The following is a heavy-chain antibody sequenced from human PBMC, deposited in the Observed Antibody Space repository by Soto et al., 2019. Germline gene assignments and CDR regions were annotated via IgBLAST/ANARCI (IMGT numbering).Heavy chain of an antibody. Sequence: SXTLSLTCVVSGGSLSDYFWSWIRQPPGMALEWIGEINHLGSINYNPSLKSRVTMSVDTSKNQFSLTLNSVTAADTATYYCARGGISHWAYFYYMDFWARGTTVPVSS. CDR2: INHLGSI. D-gene: IGHD2-21*01. CDR1: GGSLSDYF. V-gene: IGHV4-34*01. J-gene: IGHJ6*03. CDR3: ARGGISHWAYFYYMDF.